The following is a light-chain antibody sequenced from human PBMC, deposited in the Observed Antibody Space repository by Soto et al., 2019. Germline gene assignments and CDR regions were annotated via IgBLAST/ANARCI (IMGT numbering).Light chain of an antibody. Sequence: EIVLTQSPATLSLSPGERATLSCRASQSAGDTFLSWYQQKPGLAPRLLIYGVSNRATGIPDRFSGSGSGTDFILTISRLEPEDFALYYCGQFVSSPPRTFGQGTKVEIK. J-gene: IGKJ1*01. CDR3: GQFVSSPPRT. CDR2: GVS. V-gene: IGKV3-20*01. CDR1: QSAGDTF.